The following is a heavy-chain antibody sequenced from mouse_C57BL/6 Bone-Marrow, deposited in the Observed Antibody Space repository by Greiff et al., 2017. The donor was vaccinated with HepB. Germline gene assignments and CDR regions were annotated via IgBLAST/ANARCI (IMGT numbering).Heavy chain of an antibody. V-gene: IGHV1-81*01. CDR2: IYPRSGNT. D-gene: IGHD2-5*01. CDR3: ARHGAYYSNYFWYFDV. CDR1: GYTFTSYG. J-gene: IGHJ1*03. Sequence: QVQLKESGAELARPGASVKLSCKASGYTFTSYGISWVKQRTGQGLEWIGEIYPRSGNTYYNEKFKGKATLTADKSSSTVYMELSRLTSEDSAVYFCARHGAYYSNYFWYFDVWGTGTTVTVSS.